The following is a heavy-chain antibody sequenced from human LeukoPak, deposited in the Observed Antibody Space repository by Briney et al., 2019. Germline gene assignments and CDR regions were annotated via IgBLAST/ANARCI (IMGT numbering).Heavy chain of an antibody. CDR2: INPSGGST. J-gene: IGHJ5*02. CDR1: GYTFTSYY. V-gene: IGHV1-46*01. CDR3: ARGSMITFGGADNWFDP. Sequence: GASVKVSCKASGYTFTSYYMHWVRQAPGQGLEWMGIINPSGGSTSYAQKFQGRVTMTRDTSTSTVYMELSSLRSEDTAEYYCARGSMITFGGADNWFDPWGQGTLVTVSS. D-gene: IGHD3-16*01.